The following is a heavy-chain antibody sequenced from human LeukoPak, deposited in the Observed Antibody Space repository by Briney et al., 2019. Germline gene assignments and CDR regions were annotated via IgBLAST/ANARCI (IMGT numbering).Heavy chain of an antibody. CDR2: IYYSGST. Sequence: SETLSLTCTVSGGSISSGGYYWSWLRQHPGKGLEWIGYIYYSGSTYYNPSLKSRVTISVDTSKNQFSLKLSSVTAADTAVYYCARDCLYGMDVWGQGTTVTVS. V-gene: IGHV4-31*03. CDR3: ARDCLYGMDV. J-gene: IGHJ6*02. CDR1: GGSISSGGYY.